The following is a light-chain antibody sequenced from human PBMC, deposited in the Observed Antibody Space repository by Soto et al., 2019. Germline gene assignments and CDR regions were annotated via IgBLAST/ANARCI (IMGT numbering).Light chain of an antibody. J-gene: IGKJ4*01. V-gene: IGKV3-11*01. Sequence: ENVLTQSPATLSLSPGERATLSCRASQSVSSSLAWYQQKPGQAPRLLIYDASNRATGIPARFSGSRSGTDFTLTIDSLESEDFAVYYCQQRTNWPLLTFGAGTRVEIK. CDR2: DAS. CDR1: QSVSSS. CDR3: QQRTNWPLLT.